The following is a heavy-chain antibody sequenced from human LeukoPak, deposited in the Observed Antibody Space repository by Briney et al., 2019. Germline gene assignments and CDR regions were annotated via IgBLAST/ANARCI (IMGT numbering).Heavy chain of an antibody. V-gene: IGHV4-4*07. J-gene: IGHJ6*03. CDR3: ARDASDPLGYYYYYLDV. Sequence: SGTLSLSCTVSGGSISSNYWSWIRQPPGKGLEWIGRIYTSGSTNYNPSLKIRVSMSVDTSKNQYSLKLSSANAADTAVYSCARDASDPLGYYYYYLDVWDKGTTVTISS. CDR2: IYTSGST. D-gene: IGHD2-21*01. CDR1: GGSISSNY.